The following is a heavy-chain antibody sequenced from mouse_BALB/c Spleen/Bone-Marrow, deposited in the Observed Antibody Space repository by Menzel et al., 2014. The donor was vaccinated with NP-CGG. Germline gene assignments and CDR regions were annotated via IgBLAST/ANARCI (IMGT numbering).Heavy chain of an antibody. Sequence: DVKLVESGGGLVQPGGSLRLSCATSGFTFTDYFMTWVRQPPGKALEWLGFIRNKANGYTTEYSASVKGRFTISRNNSQSILYLKMNALRAEDSATYYCARGYYDDYWGQGTTLTVSS. D-gene: IGHD2-4*01. CDR3: ARGYYDDY. CDR1: GFTFTDYF. CDR2: IRNKANGYTT. J-gene: IGHJ2*01. V-gene: IGHV7-3*02.